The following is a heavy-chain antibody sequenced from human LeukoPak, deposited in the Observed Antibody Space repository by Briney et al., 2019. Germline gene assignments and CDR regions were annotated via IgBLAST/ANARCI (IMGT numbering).Heavy chain of an antibody. D-gene: IGHD2-15*01. CDR3: ARDLSATWYSLAF. J-gene: IGHJ4*02. Sequence: GGSLRLSCVGAGFSNADYGMSWVRQVPGKGLEWVSGIDWSGQASEYADSVKGRFITSRDNAENSLYLQMNSLRPEHTGLYYCARDLSATWYSLAFWGQGTLVTVSS. CDR2: IDWSGQAS. V-gene: IGHV3-20*04. CDR1: GFSNADYG.